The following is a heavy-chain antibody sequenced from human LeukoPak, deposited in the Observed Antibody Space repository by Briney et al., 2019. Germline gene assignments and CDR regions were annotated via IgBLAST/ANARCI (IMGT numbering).Heavy chain of an antibody. CDR2: IYFTGKT. CDR1: GGSITGSHY. J-gene: IGHJ4*02. V-gene: IGHV4-39*01. CDR3: ARHPVVMTARGMIDD. Sequence: SETLSLTCTASGGSITGSHYWGWIRQPPGKGLEWIGSIYFTGKTYYSPSLNSRATISVDMSRNHFSLTLSSVTAADTAVYYCARHPVVMTARGMIDDWGQGTLVVVSS. D-gene: IGHD2-21*02.